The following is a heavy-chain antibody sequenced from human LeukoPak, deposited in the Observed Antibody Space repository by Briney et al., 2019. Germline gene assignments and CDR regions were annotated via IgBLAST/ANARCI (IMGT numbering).Heavy chain of an antibody. J-gene: IGHJ4*02. Sequence: GASVKVSCKASGYTFTGYYMHWVRQAPGRGLEWMGWINPNSGGTNYAQKFQGRVTMTRDTSISTAYMELSRLRSDDTAVYYCASPAYSSGWTGFDYWGQGTLVTVSS. CDR2: INPNSGGT. D-gene: IGHD6-19*01. V-gene: IGHV1-2*02. CDR1: GYTFTGYY. CDR3: ASPAYSSGWTGFDY.